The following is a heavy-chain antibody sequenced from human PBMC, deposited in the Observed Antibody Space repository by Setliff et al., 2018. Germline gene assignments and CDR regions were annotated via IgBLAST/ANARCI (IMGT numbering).Heavy chain of an antibody. CDR2: IKQDGSEN. V-gene: IGHV3-7*03. D-gene: IGHD4-17*01. J-gene: IGHJ6*03. Sequence: GGSLRLSCAGSGFTFSSHSMNWVRQAPGRGLEWVANIKQDGSENYYVDSVKGRFTISRDNAKNSFYLQMNSLRAEDTAVYFCARGYGAPSFYYYMDVWGKGTTVTV. CDR3: ARGYGAPSFYYYMDV. CDR1: GFTFSSHS.